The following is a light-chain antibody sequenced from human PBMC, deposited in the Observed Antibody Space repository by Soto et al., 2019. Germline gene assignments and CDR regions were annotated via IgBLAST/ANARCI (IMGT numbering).Light chain of an antibody. CDR1: QSIGNN. J-gene: IGKJ5*01. CDR2: GAS. Sequence: EIVTTPSPATLSVSPVERATLSCRASQSIGNNLAWYQQKPGQGPRLLIYGASSRATGIPDRFSGSGSGTDFTLTISRLEPEDFAVYYCQQYGSSPITFGQGTRLEIK. CDR3: QQYGSSPIT. V-gene: IGKV3-20*01.